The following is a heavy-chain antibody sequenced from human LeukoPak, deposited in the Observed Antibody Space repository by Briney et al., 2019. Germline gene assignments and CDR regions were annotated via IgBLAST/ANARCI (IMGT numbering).Heavy chain of an antibody. CDR2: IYPSDSGT. J-gene: IGHJ4*02. CDR3: VSAEAYLWEKHRYSYHFDF. V-gene: IGHV5-51*01. Sequence: HGESLKISCKTSGYSFTDYWIGWVRQMPGKGLEWMGFIYPSDSGTRYSPSFQGQVTISADKSISTVYLYWSSLRASDTDIYYCVSAEAYLWEKHRYSYHFDFWGQGTLVTVSS. CDR1: GYSFTDYW. D-gene: IGHD3-16*02.